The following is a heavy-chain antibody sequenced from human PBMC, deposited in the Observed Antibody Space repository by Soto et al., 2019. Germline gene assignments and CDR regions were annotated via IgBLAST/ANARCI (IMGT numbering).Heavy chain of an antibody. CDR3: ARVGITATTFRGFDY. V-gene: IGHV3-33*01. D-gene: IGHD1-20*01. CDR1: GFTFSNYG. J-gene: IGHJ4*02. Sequence: QVQLVESGGGVVQPGRSLRLSCAASGFTFSNYGMHWVRQAPGKGLEWVAVIWFDGSNKYYADSVKGRFTISRDNSKNTLYLQMHSLRAEDTAVYYCARVGITATTFRGFDYWGQGTLATVSS. CDR2: IWFDGSNK.